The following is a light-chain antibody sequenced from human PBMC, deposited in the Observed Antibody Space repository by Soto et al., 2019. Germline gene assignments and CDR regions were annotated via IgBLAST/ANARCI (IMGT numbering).Light chain of an antibody. J-gene: IGKJ1*01. CDR2: GAS. CDR3: QQYGSSPGT. CDR1: QSVTSNY. V-gene: IGKV3-20*01. Sequence: PGERATLSCRASQSVTSNYLAWYQQKPGQAPRLLIFGASIRDTGIPDSFSGSGSGTDFTLTISRLEPEDFAVYYCQQYGSSPGTFGQGTKVDI.